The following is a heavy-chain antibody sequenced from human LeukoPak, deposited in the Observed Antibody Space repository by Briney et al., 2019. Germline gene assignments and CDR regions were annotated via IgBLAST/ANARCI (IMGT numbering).Heavy chain of an antibody. Sequence: SGGSLRLSCAASGFTVDSNYLSWVRQAPGKGLEWISGISGSGASTYYADSVKGRFTISRDDSRNTLYLQMNSLRAEDTALYYCARKGITGTSPGYDYWGQGTLVTVSS. CDR3: ARKGITGTSPGYDY. CDR2: ISGSGAST. D-gene: IGHD1-20*01. J-gene: IGHJ4*02. V-gene: IGHV3-23*01. CDR1: GFTVDSNY.